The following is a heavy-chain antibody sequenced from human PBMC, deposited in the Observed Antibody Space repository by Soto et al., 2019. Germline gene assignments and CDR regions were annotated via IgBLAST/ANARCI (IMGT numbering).Heavy chain of an antibody. J-gene: IGHJ4*02. V-gene: IGHV1-18*01. CDR3: GRGRYGDS. D-gene: IGHD1-1*01. CDR2: ISAHNDNT. CDR1: GYTFTSYG. Sequence: QVHLVQSGAEVRKPGASVKVSCKGSGYTFTSYGIAWVRQAPGQGLEWMGWISAHNDNTTNAQKVQGRVTVTRDTCTSTADMELRNRRSDDTALYYCGRGRYGDSWGQGALVTVSS.